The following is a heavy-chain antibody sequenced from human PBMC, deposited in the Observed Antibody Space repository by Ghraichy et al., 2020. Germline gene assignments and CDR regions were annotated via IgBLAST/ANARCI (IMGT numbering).Heavy chain of an antibody. CDR3: ARDPPRRWPNADDY. CDR2: INPNSGGT. Sequence: ASVKVSCKASGYTFTGYYMHWVRQAPGQGLEWMGRINPNSGGTNYAQKFQGRVTMTRDTSISTAYMELSRLRSDDTAVYYCARDPPRRWPNADDYWGQGTLVTVSS. CDR1: GYTFTGYY. D-gene: IGHD1-1*01. V-gene: IGHV1-2*06. J-gene: IGHJ4*02.